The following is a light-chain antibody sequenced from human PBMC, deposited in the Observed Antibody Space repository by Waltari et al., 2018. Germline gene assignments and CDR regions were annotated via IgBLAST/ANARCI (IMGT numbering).Light chain of an antibody. J-gene: IGKJ4*01. CDR1: QDISNY. CDR2: EAS. Sequence: EIVLTQSPATLSLSPGERATLTCRASQDISNYLGWYQQKLGQAPRLLISEASTPATGIPARFIGSGSATDFTLTISRLEPEDFAVYYCQQRSEWPLTFGGGTKVEIK. V-gene: IGKV3-11*01. CDR3: QQRSEWPLT.